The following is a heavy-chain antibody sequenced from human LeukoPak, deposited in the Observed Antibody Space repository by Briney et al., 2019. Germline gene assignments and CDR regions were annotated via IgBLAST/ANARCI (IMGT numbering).Heavy chain of an antibody. D-gene: IGHD3-22*01. CDR1: GYSISSGYY. J-gene: IGHJ5*02. CDR3: ARRIQGYYDSSGYEEGWFDP. CDR2: IYHSGST. V-gene: IGHV4-38-2*01. Sequence: SETLSLTCAVSGYSISSGYYWGWIRPRPGKGLERTGSIYHSGSTYYNPSIKSRVTISVDTSKNHFSLKLSSVAVADTAVYYCARRIQGYYDSSGYEEGWFDPWGQGTLVTVSS.